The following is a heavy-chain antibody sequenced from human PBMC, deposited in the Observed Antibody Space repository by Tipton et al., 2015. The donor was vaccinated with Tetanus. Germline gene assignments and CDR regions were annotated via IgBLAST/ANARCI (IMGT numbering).Heavy chain of an antibody. CDR1: GFSVSNNY. J-gene: IGHJ4*02. V-gene: IGHV3-53*01. CDR3: ARARGVAVAGGDY. D-gene: IGHD6-19*01. CDR2: IYSTSTT. Sequence: VQLVQSGGGLIQPGGSLRLSCAASGFSVSNNYLSWVRQAPGKGLEWVSIIYSTSTTYYVDSVKGRFTISRDISKNMVYLQMNSLRVEDTAVYYCARARGVAVAGGDYWGQGTLVTVSS.